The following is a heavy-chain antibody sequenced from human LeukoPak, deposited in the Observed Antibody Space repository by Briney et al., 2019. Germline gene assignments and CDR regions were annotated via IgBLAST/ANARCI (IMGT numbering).Heavy chain of an antibody. Sequence: ASVTVSCTASGYTFTSYYMHWVRQAPGQGLEWMGIINPSGGSTSYAQKFQGRVTMTRDTSTSTVYMELSSLRSEDTAVYYCARKQWLGHFDYWGQGTLVTVSS. CDR1: GYTFTSYY. CDR2: INPSGGST. J-gene: IGHJ4*02. D-gene: IGHD6-19*01. CDR3: ARKQWLGHFDY. V-gene: IGHV1-46*01.